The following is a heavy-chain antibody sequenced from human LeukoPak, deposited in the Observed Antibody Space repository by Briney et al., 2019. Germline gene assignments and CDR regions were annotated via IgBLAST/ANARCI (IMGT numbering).Heavy chain of an antibody. CDR1: GFTFSSYG. J-gene: IGHJ4*02. CDR2: ISGSGGST. CDR3: AKDCRSRVVVVRGGFDY. V-gene: IGHV3-23*01. Sequence: GGSLRLSCAASGFTFSSYGMSWVRQAPGKGLEWVSAISGSGGSTYYADSVKGRFTISRDNSKNTLYLQMNSLRAEDTAVYYCAKDCRSRVVVVRGGFDYWGQGTLVTVSS. D-gene: IGHD2-15*01.